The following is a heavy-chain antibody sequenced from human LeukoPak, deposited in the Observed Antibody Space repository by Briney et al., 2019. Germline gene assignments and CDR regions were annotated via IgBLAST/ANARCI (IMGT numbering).Heavy chain of an antibody. CDR2: IYYSGSA. J-gene: IGHJ4*02. Sequence: PSETLSLTCTVSGGSISRSNYSWGWIRQPPGQGLEWIGIIYYSGSAYYTPSLKSRGTISVGTSKNQFSLKLSSVTAADTAVYYCARLTESYNFDSWGQGTLVTVSS. CDR1: GGSISRSNYS. V-gene: IGHV4-39*01. CDR3: ARLTESYNFDS. D-gene: IGHD1-26*01.